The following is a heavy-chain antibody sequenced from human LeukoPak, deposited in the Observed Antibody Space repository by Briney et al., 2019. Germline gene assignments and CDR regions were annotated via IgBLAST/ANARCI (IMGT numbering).Heavy chain of an antibody. D-gene: IGHD6-6*01. CDR2: IFYSGST. V-gene: IGHV4-30-4*08. Sequence: SETLSLTCTVSGGSISRGAFYWSWIRQTPGKGLEWIGYIFYSGSTYYNPSLKGRVTMSVDTSKNQFSLKLSSVTAADTAVYYCATHSRSSSYFDYWGQGTLVTVSS. CDR1: GGSISRGAFY. J-gene: IGHJ4*02. CDR3: ATHSRSSSYFDY.